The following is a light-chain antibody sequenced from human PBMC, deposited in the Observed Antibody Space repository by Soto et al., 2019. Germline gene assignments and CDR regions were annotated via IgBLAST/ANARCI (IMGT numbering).Light chain of an antibody. J-gene: IGKJ4*01. CDR1: QSDSSN. CDR2: VAS. CDR3: QQYNVWPLT. Sequence: EIVMTQSPATLSVSPVERATLACRASQSDSSNLAWYQQKPGQTPKLLIYVASTRATSIPARFSGSGSGTEFTLTISSLQSEDFAVYYCQQYNVWPLTFGGGTKVEFK. V-gene: IGKV3-15*01.